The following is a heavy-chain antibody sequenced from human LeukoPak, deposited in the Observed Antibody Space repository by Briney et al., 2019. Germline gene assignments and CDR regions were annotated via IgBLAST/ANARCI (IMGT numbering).Heavy chain of an antibody. V-gene: IGHV1-8*02. CDR3: ASTYCSGGSCYFRTDAFDI. Sequence: ASVKVSCKASGYTFTGYYMHWVRQAPGQGLEWMGWMNPNSGNTGYAQKFQGRVTMTRNTSISTAYMELSSLRSEDTAVYYCASTYCSGGSCYFRTDAFDIWGQGTMVTVSS. D-gene: IGHD2-15*01. J-gene: IGHJ3*02. CDR1: GYTFTGYY. CDR2: MNPNSGNT.